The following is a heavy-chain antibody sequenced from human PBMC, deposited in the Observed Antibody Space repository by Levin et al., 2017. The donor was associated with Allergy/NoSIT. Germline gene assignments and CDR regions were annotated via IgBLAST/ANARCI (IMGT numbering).Heavy chain of an antibody. V-gene: IGHV4-61*10. CDR1: GGSVGSGAYY. D-gene: IGHD3-10*01. CDR3: ARNRWFGEDNSYDYYMDV. CDR2: IYYNGST. Sequence: SETLSLTCSVSGGSVGSGAYYWSWVRRPAGKGLEYIGRIYYNGSTNYNPSLKTRVTLSLDTSNNQFSLRLSSVTAADTAVYYCARNRWFGEDNSYDYYMDVGGKGTSVTVSS. J-gene: IGHJ6*03.